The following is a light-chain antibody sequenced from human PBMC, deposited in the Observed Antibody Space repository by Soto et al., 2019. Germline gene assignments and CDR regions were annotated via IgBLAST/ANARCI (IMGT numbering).Light chain of an antibody. J-gene: IGKJ4*01. Sequence: EIVMTQSPATLSVYPRERATLSCRASQSVSTYLAWYQQKPCQAPRRLIFGASTRSTGIPARFSASGSGVDFPLTNGSLQSEDSAVYSCHQSNNWPLDTFGGGNKLAIK. V-gene: IGKV3-15*01. CDR3: HQSNNWPLDT. CDR2: GAS. CDR1: QSVSTY.